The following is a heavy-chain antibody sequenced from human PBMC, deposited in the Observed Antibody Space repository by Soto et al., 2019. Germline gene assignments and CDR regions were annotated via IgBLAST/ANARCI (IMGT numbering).Heavy chain of an antibody. D-gene: IGHD2-2*01. CDR2: ISAYNGNT. J-gene: IGHJ6*02. Sequence: QVQLVQSGAEVKKPGASVKVSCKASGYTFTSYGISWVRQAPGQGLEWMGWISAYNGNTNYAQKLQGRVTMTTDTSTSTAYRELRSLRSDDTAVYYCARAMQTEYQLLFYGMDVWGQGTTVTVSS. V-gene: IGHV1-18*01. CDR1: GYTFTSYG. CDR3: ARAMQTEYQLLFYGMDV.